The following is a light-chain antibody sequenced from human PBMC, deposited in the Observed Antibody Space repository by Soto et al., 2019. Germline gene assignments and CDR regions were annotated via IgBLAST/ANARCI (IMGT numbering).Light chain of an antibody. V-gene: IGLV2-8*01. J-gene: IGLJ2*01. CDR1: SSDVGGYNY. CDR2: EVT. Sequence: QSALTQPPSASGSTRQSVTISCAGTSSDVGGYNYVSWYQQHPGKAPKHVIYEVTKRPSGVPDRFSGSKSDNTASLTVSGLQAEDEADYYCNSYAGSNNFVVFGGGTKATVL. CDR3: NSYAGSNNFVV.